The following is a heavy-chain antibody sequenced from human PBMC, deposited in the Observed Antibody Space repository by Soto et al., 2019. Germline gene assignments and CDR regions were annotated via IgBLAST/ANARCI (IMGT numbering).Heavy chain of an antibody. J-gene: IGHJ4*02. CDR2: ISGSGGST. Sequence: PGGSLRLSCAASGFTFSSYAMSWVRQAPGKGLEWVSAISGSGGSTYYADSVKGRFTISRDNSKNTLYLQMNSLRAEDTAVYYSAKVSSGWYSNFDYWGQGTLVTVSS. CDR1: GFTFSSYA. D-gene: IGHD6-19*01. V-gene: IGHV3-23*01. CDR3: AKVSSGWYSNFDY.